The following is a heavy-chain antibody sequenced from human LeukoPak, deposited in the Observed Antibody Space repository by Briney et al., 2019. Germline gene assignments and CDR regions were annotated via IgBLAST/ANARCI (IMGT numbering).Heavy chain of an antibody. V-gene: IGHV3-21*01. Sequence: GGSLRLSCAASGFTFSSYAMHWVRQAPGKGLEWVSSISGSSNYIFYADSVKGRFTISRDNAKNSLSLQMNSLRAEDKAVYYCARVAVGEYYFDYWGQGTLVTVSS. CDR3: ARVAVGEYYFDY. D-gene: IGHD6-19*01. CDR2: ISGSSNYI. J-gene: IGHJ4*02. CDR1: GFTFSSYA.